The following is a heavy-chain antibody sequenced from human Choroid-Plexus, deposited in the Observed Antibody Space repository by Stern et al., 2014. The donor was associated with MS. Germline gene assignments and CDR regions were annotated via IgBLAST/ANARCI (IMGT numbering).Heavy chain of an antibody. CDR2: VSYGGSNK. CDR1: GFTFGSCA. D-gene: IGHD2/OR15-2a*01. V-gene: IGHV3-30*18. J-gene: IGHJ5*02. CDR3: AKDRQYLTYFFDH. Sequence: VESGRPLRLSCVASGFTFGSCAMQWVRQAPGQGLERVAGVSYGGSNKYHAVSGKGRFTISRDNSQDTLYMQMSSLRPEDTAVYYCAKDRQYLTYFFDHWGQGSLVTVSS.